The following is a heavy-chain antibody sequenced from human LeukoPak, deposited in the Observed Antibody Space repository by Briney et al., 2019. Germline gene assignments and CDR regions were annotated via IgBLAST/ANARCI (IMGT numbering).Heavy chain of an antibody. J-gene: IGHJ4*02. CDR3: ARAPTYGPGSSFDY. CDR2: ISSSGSTI. Sequence: TGGSLRLSCAASGFTFSDYYMSWIRQAPGKGLEWVSYISSSGSTIYYADSVKGRFTISRDNAKNSLYLQMNSLRAEDTAVYYCARAPTYGPGSSFDYWGQGTLVTVSS. D-gene: IGHD3-10*01. V-gene: IGHV3-11*01. CDR1: GFTFSDYY.